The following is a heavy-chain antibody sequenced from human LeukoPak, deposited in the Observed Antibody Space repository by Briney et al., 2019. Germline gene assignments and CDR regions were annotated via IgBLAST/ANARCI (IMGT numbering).Heavy chain of an antibody. J-gene: IGHJ4*02. V-gene: IGHV3-30*18. CDR1: GFTVSSYC. CDR2: ISYDGSNK. D-gene: IGHD6-19*01. CDR3: AKDLRGGGWSPFDY. Sequence: GRSLRLSCAASGFTVSSYCMHWVRQAPGKGLEWVAVISYDGSNKYYADSVKGRFTISRDNSKNTLYLQMNSLRAEDTAVYYCAKDLRGGGWSPFDYWGEGTLVTVSS.